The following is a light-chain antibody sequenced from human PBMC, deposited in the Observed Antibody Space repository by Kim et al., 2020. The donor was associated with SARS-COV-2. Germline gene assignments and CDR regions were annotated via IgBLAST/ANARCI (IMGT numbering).Light chain of an antibody. CDR1: QSLLYRDGRTY. J-gene: IGKJ4*01. CDR2: DIS. V-gene: IGKV2-29*03. CDR3: MQSIHLLS. Sequence: QPASTSCKSSQSLLYRDGRTYFYWCLQKPGQPPQVLIYDISSRISGVPDRFSGSGSGTDFTLNISRVEAEDVGIYYCMQSIHLLSFGGGTKVDIK.